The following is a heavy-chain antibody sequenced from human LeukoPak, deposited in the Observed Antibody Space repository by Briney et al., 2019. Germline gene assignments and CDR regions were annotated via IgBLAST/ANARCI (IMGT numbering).Heavy chain of an antibody. V-gene: IGHV1-46*01. CDR2: INPSGGST. CDR3: ARSGGDAIRPFDY. D-gene: IGHD2-21*02. CDR1: GYTFISYF. Sequence: ASVKVSCKASGYTFISYFLHSVRQAPGQELDGMGIINPSGGSTRYAQKFQGRVTMTRDTSTSTVYMELSSLRSEDTAVYYCARSGGDAIRPFDYWGQGTLVTVSS. J-gene: IGHJ4*02.